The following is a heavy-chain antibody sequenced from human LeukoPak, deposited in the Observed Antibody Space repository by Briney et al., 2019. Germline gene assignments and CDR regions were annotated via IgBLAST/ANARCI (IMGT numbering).Heavy chain of an antibody. CDR2: ISHSGST. D-gene: IGHD3-3*01. J-gene: IGHJ6*02. Sequence: SETLSLTCAVYGGSFSAFYWSWIRQPPEEGLEWIGEISHSGSTNYNPSLKSRVSISVDTSKNQLSLKLRSVTAADTAVYYCASTPFAGSGYYVRYYYGMDVWGQGTTVTVSS. CDR3: ASTPFAGSGYYVRYYYGMDV. V-gene: IGHV4-34*01. CDR1: GGSFSAFY.